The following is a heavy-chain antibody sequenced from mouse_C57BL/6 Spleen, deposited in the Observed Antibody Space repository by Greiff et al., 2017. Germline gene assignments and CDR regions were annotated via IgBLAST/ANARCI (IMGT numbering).Heavy chain of an antibody. V-gene: IGHV1-74*01. J-gene: IGHJ3*01. Sequence: VQLQQPGAELVKPGASVKVSCKASGYTFTSYWMHWVKQRPGQGLEWIGRIHPSDGDTNYNQKFKGKATLTVDKSSSTAYMQLSSLTSEDSAVYYCAIEDYDYDCRFAYWGQGTLVTVSA. CDR3: AIEDYDYDCRFAY. CDR2: IHPSDGDT. D-gene: IGHD2-4*01. CDR1: GYTFTSYW.